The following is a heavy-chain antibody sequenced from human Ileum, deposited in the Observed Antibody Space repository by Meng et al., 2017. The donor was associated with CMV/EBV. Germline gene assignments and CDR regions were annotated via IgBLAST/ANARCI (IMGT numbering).Heavy chain of an antibody. CDR3: ARTTSTTCYDY. CDR1: GFTFSQYW. V-gene: IGHV3-7*01. D-gene: IGHD2-2*01. Sequence: GESLKISCAASGFTFSQYWMSWLRQTPGKGGLEWVANINEDGSQEYFLDSVRGRFTISRDNAKSSLSLQMNSLRADDTALYYCARTTSTTCYDYWGQGTLVTVSS. CDR2: INEDGSQE. J-gene: IGHJ4*02.